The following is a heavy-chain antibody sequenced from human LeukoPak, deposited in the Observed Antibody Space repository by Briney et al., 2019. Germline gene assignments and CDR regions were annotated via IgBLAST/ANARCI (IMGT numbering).Heavy chain of an antibody. CDR3: ARDFRGYRIFEVKY. D-gene: IGHD6-25*01. J-gene: IGHJ4*02. CDR2: ISYDGSNK. V-gene: IGHV3-30-3*01. CDR1: GFTFSSYA. Sequence: PGGSLRLSCAASGFTFSSYAMHWVRQAPGKGLEWVAVISYDGSNKYYADSVKGRFTISRDNSKNTLYLQMNSLRAEDTAVYYCARDFRGYRIFEVKYWGQGTLVTVSS.